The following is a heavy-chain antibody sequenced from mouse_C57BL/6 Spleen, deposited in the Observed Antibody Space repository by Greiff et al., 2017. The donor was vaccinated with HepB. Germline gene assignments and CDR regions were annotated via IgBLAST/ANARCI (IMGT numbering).Heavy chain of an antibody. D-gene: IGHD1-1*01. J-gene: IGHJ1*03. CDR2: IDPETGGT. Sequence: VKLQESGAELVRPGASVTLSCKASGYTFTDYEMHWVKQTPVHGLEWIGAIDPETGGTAYNQKFKGKAILTADKSSSTAYMELRSLTSQDSAVYYCTRGDYYGSSYRYFDVCGTGTTVTVSS. CDR3: TRGDYYGSSYRYFDV. V-gene: IGHV1-15*01. CDR1: GYTFTDYE.